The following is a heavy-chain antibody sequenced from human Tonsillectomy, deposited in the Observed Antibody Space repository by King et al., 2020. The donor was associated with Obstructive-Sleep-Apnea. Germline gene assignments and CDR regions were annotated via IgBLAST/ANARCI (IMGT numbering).Heavy chain of an antibody. Sequence: QLVQSGGGVVQPGRSLRLSCAASGFTFSSYAMHWVRQAPGKGLEWVAVISYDGSNKYYADSVKGRLTISRDNSKNTLYLQMNSLRAEDTAVDYCASLVEMATFDAFDIWGQGTMVTVSS. D-gene: IGHD5-24*01. CDR1: GFTFSSYA. CDR3: ASLVEMATFDAFDI. J-gene: IGHJ3*02. CDR2: ISYDGSNK. V-gene: IGHV3-30*04.